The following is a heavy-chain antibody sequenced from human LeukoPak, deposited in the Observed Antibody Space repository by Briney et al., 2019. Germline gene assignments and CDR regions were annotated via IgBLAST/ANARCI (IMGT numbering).Heavy chain of an antibody. CDR2: IKQDGSEK. Sequence: EGSLRLSCAASGFTFSSYWMSWVRQAPGKGLEWVANIKQDGSEKQYVDSVKGRFTISRDNAKNSLYLQMNGLRAEDTAVYYCARVGQAYYFDYWGQGTLVTVSS. CDR1: GFTFSSYW. V-gene: IGHV3-7*01. J-gene: IGHJ4*02. CDR3: ARVGQAYYFDY.